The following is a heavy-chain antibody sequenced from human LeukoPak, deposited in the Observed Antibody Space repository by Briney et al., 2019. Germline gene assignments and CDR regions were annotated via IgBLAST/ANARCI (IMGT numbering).Heavy chain of an antibody. V-gene: IGHV4-59*01. Sequence: SETLSLTCIVSGDSISNYYWSWIRQPPGKELEWIGYIYYSGSTNYNPALKSRVTISVDTSKNQFSVKLSSVTAADTAVYYCARVKDKDGYNFFFGYWGRGTLVTVSS. J-gene: IGHJ4*02. D-gene: IGHD5-24*01. CDR3: ARVKDKDGYNFFFGY. CDR2: IYYSGST. CDR1: GDSISNYY.